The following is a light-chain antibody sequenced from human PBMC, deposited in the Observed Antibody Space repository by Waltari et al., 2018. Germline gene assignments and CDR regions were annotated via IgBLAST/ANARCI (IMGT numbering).Light chain of an antibody. Sequence: QSVLTQPPSVSGAPGQRVTISCTGGSSNIGTGYDVHWYQQFPGTAPKLLIYANNNRPSGFPDRFSGSKSGTSASLAITGVQAEDEADYYCQSYDTRLSGWVFGGGTKLTVL. CDR1: SSNIGTGYD. J-gene: IGLJ3*02. CDR3: QSYDTRLSGWV. V-gene: IGLV1-40*01. CDR2: ANN.